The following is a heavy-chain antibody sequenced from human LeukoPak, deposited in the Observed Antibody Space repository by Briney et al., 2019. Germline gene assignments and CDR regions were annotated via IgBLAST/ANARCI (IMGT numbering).Heavy chain of an antibody. CDR3: ARDFPYDSNGYQDYPFDY. CDR1: GYTFTSYG. J-gene: IGHJ4*02. CDR2: ISAYNGNT. V-gene: IGHV1-18*01. Sequence: ASVKVSCKASGYTFTSYGISWVRQAPGQGLEWMGWISAYNGNTNYAQKLQGRVTMTTDTSTSTAYMELRSLRSDDTAVYYCARDFPYDSNGYQDYPFDYWGQGTLVTVSS. D-gene: IGHD3-22*01.